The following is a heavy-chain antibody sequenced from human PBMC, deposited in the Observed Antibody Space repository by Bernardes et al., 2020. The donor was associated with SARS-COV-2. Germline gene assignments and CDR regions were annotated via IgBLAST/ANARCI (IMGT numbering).Heavy chain of an antibody. D-gene: IGHD2-2*02. CDR3: ARPTMTVSHTRWFDP. Sequence: GGSLRLSCAASGFAFGSYAMAWFRQAPGKGLEWVSSIDSTTGRGTFSAVSVEGRFAITRDNSHLFLEMNNLRVEDTAIYSCARPTMTVSHTRWFDPWGQGTRVTVSS. V-gene: IGHV3-23*01. J-gene: IGHJ5*02. CDR1: GFAFGSYA. CDR2: IDSTTGRGT.